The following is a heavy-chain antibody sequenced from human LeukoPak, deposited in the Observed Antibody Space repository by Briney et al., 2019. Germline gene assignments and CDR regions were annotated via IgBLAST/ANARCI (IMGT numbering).Heavy chain of an antibody. V-gene: IGHV5-51*01. CDR1: GYSFTSYW. J-gene: IGHJ3*02. CDR2: IYPGDSDT. D-gene: IGHD6-19*01. Sequence: GESLKISCKGSGYSFTSYWIAWVRQLPGKGLEWMGIIYPGDSDTRYSPSFQGQVTISADKSISTAYLQWSSLKASDTAMYYCARRGIAVAGTDAFDIWGQGTMVTVSS. CDR3: ARRGIAVAGTDAFDI.